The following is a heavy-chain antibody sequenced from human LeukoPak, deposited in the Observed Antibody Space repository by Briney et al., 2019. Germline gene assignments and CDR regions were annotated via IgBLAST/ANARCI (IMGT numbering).Heavy chain of an antibody. CDR2: IYRGDAT. CDR1: GFSVSENY. D-gene: IGHD3-22*01. Sequence: TGGSLRVSCAASGFSVSENYMSWVRQAPGKGLEWVSVIYRGDATYYADSVKGRFTISRDNAKNSVYLQMNSLRAEDTAVYYCARVWSSGYTKDYWGQGTLVTVSS. V-gene: IGHV3-66*01. CDR3: ARVWSSGYTKDY. J-gene: IGHJ4*02.